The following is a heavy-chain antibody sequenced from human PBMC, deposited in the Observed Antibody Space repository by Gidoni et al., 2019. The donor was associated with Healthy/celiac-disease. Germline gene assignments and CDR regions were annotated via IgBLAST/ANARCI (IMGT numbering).Heavy chain of an antibody. Sequence: VPLVESGGGLVQPWGSLTPSCASSGFTFSGSAMHWVRPASGKGLGGVVRIRSKANSYATAYAASVKGRFTISRDDSKNTAYLQMNSLKTEDTAVYYCTGTTVTTTGYWGQGTLVTVSS. J-gene: IGHJ4*02. CDR3: TGTTVTTTGY. CDR1: GFTFSGSA. V-gene: IGHV3-73*02. CDR2: IRSKANSYAT. D-gene: IGHD4-17*01.